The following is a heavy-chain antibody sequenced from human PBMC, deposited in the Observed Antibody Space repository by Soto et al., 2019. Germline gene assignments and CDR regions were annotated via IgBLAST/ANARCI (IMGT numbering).Heavy chain of an antibody. J-gene: IGHJ5*02. D-gene: IGHD6-19*01. CDR1: GFTFSDYY. CDR3: ARDSRIAVAVGWFDP. Sequence: GGSLRLSCAASGFTFSDYYMSWIRQAPGKGLEWVSYISSSGSTIYYADSVKGRFTISRDNAKNSLYLQMNNLRAEDTAVYYCARDSRIAVAVGWFDPWGQGTLVTVSS. CDR2: ISSSGSTI. V-gene: IGHV3-11*01.